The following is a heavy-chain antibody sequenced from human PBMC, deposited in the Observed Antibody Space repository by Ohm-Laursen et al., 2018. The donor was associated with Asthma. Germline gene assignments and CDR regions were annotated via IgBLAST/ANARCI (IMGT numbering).Heavy chain of an antibody. J-gene: IGHJ2*01. CDR1: SRYS. CDR2: IYYSGST. Sequence: SRYSIHWIRQPPGKGLEWIGSIYYSGSTYYNPSLKSRVSISVDTSKDQFSLNLRSVTAADTAVYYCARQLVAEYFDLWGRGTLVTVSS. CDR3: ARQLVAEYFDL. V-gene: IGHV4-39*01. D-gene: IGHD6-6*01.